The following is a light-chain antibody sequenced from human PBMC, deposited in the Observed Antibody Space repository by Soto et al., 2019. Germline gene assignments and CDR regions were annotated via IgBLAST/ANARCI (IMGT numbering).Light chain of an antibody. CDR3: QQYNTYST. V-gene: IGKV1-5*01. Sequence: DIQVTQSPSTLSASVGDRVTITFRASQSISRWLAWYQQKPGKAPKALIYDASTLRSGVPSRFSGGGSGTEFTLTISSLQPDDFATYYCQQYNTYSTFGQGTRLEIK. CDR2: DAS. J-gene: IGKJ5*01. CDR1: QSISRW.